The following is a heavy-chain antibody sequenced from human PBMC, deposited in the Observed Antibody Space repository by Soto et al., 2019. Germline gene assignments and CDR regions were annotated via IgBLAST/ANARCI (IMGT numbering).Heavy chain of an antibody. CDR1: GGSISSYY. D-gene: IGHD3-16*02. V-gene: IGHV4-59*01. CDR3: ARYRYYTYYFDY. J-gene: IGHJ4*02. CDR2: IYYSGST. Sequence: LSETLSLTCTVSGGSISSYYWSWIRQPPGKGLEWIGYIYYSGSTNYNPSLKSRVTISVDTSKNQFSLKLSSVTTADTAVYYCARYRYYTYYFDYWGQGTLVTVSS.